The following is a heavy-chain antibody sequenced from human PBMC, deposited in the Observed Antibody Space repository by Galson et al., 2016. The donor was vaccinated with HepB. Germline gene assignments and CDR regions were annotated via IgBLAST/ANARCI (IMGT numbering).Heavy chain of an antibody. D-gene: IGHD5-12*01. CDR3: ARDSGYNEHGGFDN. V-gene: IGHV3-66*01. CDR1: GFTVGNTY. Sequence: SLRLSCAASGFTVGNTYMSWVRQFPGKGLESVSAIFSGGTTFYADSLMGRFTISRDSSSNTLYLQMRSLRAEDTAVYYCARDSGYNEHGGFDNWGQGTLVTVSS. CDR2: IFSGGTT. J-gene: IGHJ4*02.